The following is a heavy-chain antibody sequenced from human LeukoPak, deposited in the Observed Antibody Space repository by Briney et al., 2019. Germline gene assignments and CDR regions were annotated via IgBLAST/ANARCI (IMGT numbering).Heavy chain of an antibody. J-gene: IGHJ4*02. D-gene: IGHD3-10*01. V-gene: IGHV4-39*07. CDR1: GGSISSSSYY. CDR3: AKPLYASGSYHFDS. CDR2: IYYSGNT. Sequence: PSETLSLTCSVSGGSISSSSYYWAWIRQPPGKGLEVIGSIYYSGNTYYNPSLKSRVTISVDTSKNQFSLKLSSVTAADTAVYYCAKPLYASGSYHFDSWGQGTLVTVSS.